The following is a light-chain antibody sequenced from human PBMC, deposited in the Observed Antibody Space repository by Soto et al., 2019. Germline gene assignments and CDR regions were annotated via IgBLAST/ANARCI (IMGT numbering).Light chain of an antibody. CDR2: DAA. V-gene: IGKV3-11*01. CDR3: QQRSHSPLP. J-gene: IGKJ4*01. Sequence: EIVLTQSPATLSLSPGERATLTCRASQSVCSILAWYQQKPGQAPRLLMYDAAESATGIPARFSGSGSGPEFTLTLPSLEPDDFAVSYCQQRSHSPLPFGGGTKVDIK. CDR1: QSVCSI.